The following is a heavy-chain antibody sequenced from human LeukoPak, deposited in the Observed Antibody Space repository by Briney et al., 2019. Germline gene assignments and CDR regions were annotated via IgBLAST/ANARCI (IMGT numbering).Heavy chain of an antibody. J-gene: IGHJ4*02. CDR2: ISGSGGST. Sequence: PGGSLRLSCAASGFTFSSYEMNWVRQAPGKGLEWVSGISGSGGSTYYADSVKGRFTISRDNSKNTLYLQMNSLRVEDTAVYYCAKQYDFWRGPDYWGQGTLVTVSS. D-gene: IGHD3-3*01. CDR3: AKQYDFWRGPDY. CDR1: GFTFSSYE. V-gene: IGHV3-23*01.